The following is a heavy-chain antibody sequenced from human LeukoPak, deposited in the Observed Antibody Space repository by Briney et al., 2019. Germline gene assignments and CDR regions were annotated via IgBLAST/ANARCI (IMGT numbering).Heavy chain of an antibody. CDR2: IWYDGSNK. V-gene: IGHV3-33*01. CDR3: ARDSGAALDY. CDR1: GFTFSSYG. J-gene: IGHJ4*02. Sequence: GRSLRLSCAASGFTFSSYGMHWVRQAPGKGLEWVAVIWYDGSNKYYADSVKGRFTISRDNSKNTLYLQVNSLRAEDTAVYYCARDSGAALDYWGQGTLVTVSS. D-gene: IGHD6-13*01.